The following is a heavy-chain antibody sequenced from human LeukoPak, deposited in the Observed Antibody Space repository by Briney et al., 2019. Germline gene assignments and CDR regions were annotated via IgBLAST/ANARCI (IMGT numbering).Heavy chain of an antibody. CDR3: AARKVRGVWFYLDY. V-gene: IGHV3-23*01. Sequence: GGSLRLSCAASGFTVSAYAMAWVRQAPGKGLEWVSTIYDDNTYYADSVKGRFAISTDNSKNTLYLQMNSLRVEDTAVYFCAARKVRGVWFYLDYWGQGTLVTVPS. CDR1: GFTVSAYA. D-gene: IGHD3-10*01. CDR2: IYDDNT. J-gene: IGHJ4*02.